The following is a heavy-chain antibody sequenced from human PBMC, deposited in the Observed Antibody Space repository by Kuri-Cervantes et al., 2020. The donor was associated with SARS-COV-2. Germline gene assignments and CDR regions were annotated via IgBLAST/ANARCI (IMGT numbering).Heavy chain of an antibody. J-gene: IGHJ4*02. CDR3: AKDRVGVQDF. Sequence: GGSLRLSCAASGFNFSRTDMHWVRQAPGKGLGWVAVISHDGKNKKCIASGKGRFTISRDNSQNTMYLHMDSLRSEDTAMYYCAKDRVGVQDFWGQGTLVTVSS. D-gene: IGHD2-21*01. CDR2: ISHDGKNK. CDR1: GFNFSRTD. V-gene: IGHV3-30*18.